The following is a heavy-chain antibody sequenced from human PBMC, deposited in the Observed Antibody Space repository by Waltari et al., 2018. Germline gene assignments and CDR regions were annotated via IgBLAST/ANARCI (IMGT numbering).Heavy chain of an antibody. V-gene: IGHV1-8*02. CDR1: GYTFSGYH. CDR2: MNPNIGNT. CDR3: ARGSGERGDAFDI. J-gene: IGHJ3*02. Sequence: QVQLVQSGAEVKKPGASVKVSCKASGYTFSGYHMHWVRQATGQGLEWMGWMNPNIGNTGYAQKFQGRVTMTRNTSISTAYMELGSLRSEYTAVYYCARGSGERGDAFDIWGQGTMVTVSS. D-gene: IGHD3-10*01.